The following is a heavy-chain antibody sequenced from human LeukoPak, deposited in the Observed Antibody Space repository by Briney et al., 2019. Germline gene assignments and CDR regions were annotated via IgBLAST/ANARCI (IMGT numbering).Heavy chain of an antibody. CDR3: AREHSSSWWEGNWFDP. CDR1: GFTFSDYY. Sequence: PGGSLRLSCAASGFTFSDYYMSWIRQAPGKGLEWVSYISSSGSTIYYADSVKGRFTISRDNAKNSLYLQMNSLRAEDTAVYYCAREHSSSWWEGNWFDPWGQGTLVTVSS. J-gene: IGHJ5*02. V-gene: IGHV3-11*01. CDR2: ISSSGSTI. D-gene: IGHD6-13*01.